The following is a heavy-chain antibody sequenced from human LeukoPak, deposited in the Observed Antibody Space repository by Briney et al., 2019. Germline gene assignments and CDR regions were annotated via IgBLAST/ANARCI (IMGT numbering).Heavy chain of an antibody. Sequence: GGSLRLSCAASGFTFSSYAMSWVRQAPGQGLEWVSIISGSGDDTYSADSAKGRFTISRDNSKNTLYLQMNSLRVEDTAVYYCAKDKYGSGTGGFDYWGQGSLVTVSS. J-gene: IGHJ4*02. V-gene: IGHV3-23*01. CDR2: ISGSGDDT. D-gene: IGHD3-10*01. CDR3: AKDKYGSGTGGFDY. CDR1: GFTFSSYA.